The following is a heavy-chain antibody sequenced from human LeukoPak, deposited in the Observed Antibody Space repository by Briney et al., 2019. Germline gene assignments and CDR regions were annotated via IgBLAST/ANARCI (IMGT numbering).Heavy chain of an antibody. D-gene: IGHD1-26*01. CDR2: IYSSGST. V-gene: IGHV4-59*08. CDR3: ARRWGGATSGFDY. CDR1: GGSISSYY. J-gene: IGHJ4*02. Sequence: SETLSLTCTVSGGSISSYYWNWIRQSPGKGLEWIGYIYSSGSTNYNPSLRSRVTISVDASKNQFSLKLSSVTAADTAVYYCARRWGGATSGFDYWGQGTLVTVSS.